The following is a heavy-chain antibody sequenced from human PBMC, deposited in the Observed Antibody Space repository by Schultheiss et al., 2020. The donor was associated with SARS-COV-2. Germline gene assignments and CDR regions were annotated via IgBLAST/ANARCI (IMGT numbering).Heavy chain of an antibody. V-gene: IGHV1-2*02. CDR2: INPNSGGT. CDR1: GYTFTGYY. J-gene: IGHJ6*02. CDR3: ARDYGDYYYGMDV. Sequence: ASVKVSCKASGYTFTGYYMHWVRQAPGQGLEWMGWINPNSGGTNYAQKFQGRVTMTRDTSISTAYMELSRLRSEDTAVYYCARDYGDYYYGMDVWGQGTTVTVSS. D-gene: IGHD4-17*01.